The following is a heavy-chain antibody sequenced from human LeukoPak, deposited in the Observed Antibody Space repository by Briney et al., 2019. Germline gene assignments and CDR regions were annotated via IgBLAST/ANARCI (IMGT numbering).Heavy chain of an antibody. CDR2: ITNSGTTI. D-gene: IGHD4-23*01. Sequence: GGSLRLSCAASGFTFTDFYMSWIRQAPGKGLEWVSYITNSGTTIYYADSVKGRFTISRDNAKNSLYLQMNSLRAEDTAVYYCARDYGGKRLDYWGQGTLVTVSS. CDR3: ARDYGGKRLDY. V-gene: IGHV3-11*01. CDR1: GFTFTDFY. J-gene: IGHJ4*02.